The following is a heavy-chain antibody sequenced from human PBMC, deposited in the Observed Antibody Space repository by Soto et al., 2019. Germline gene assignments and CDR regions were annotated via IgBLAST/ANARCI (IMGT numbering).Heavy chain of an antibody. J-gene: IGHJ5*02. D-gene: IGHD3-10*01. CDR3: AREGETYYYGSGSYYYNWFDP. CDR1: GFTFSSYW. Sequence: GGSLRLSCAASGFTFSSYWMSWVRQAPGKGLEWVANIKQDGSEKYYVDSVKGRFTISRDNAKNSLYLQMNSLRAEDTAVYYCAREGETYYYGSGSYYYNWFDPWGQGTLVTVS. V-gene: IGHV3-7*01. CDR2: IKQDGSEK.